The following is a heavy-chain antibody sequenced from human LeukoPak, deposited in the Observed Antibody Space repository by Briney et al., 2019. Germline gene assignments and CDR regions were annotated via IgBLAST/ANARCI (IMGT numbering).Heavy chain of an antibody. CDR1: GYTFSGYY. J-gene: IGHJ3*01. V-gene: IGHV1-2*02. CDR2: INPYSGGT. D-gene: IGHD3-22*01. Sequence: GASVQVSCKASGYTFSGYYMHWVRQAPGQGLEWMGWINPYSGGTNYAQKFQGRVTMTRDTSIRTAYMELSSLISDDTAVYYCATVSYYYGSSGYYYSWGQGTMVTVSS. CDR3: ATVSYYYGSSGYYYS.